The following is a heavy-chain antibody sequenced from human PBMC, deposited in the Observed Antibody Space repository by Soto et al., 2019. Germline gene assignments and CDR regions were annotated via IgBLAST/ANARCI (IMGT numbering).Heavy chain of an antibody. D-gene: IGHD2-2*01. V-gene: IGHV3-33*01. J-gene: IGHJ5*02. Sequence: LRLSCAASGFSFSVYGMHWVRQAPGKGLEWVAIIWYDGSNKYYADSVKGRFTISRDNSKNTLYLQMNSLRAEGTGIYYCARDLGCSSTSCDEVWFDPWGQGTLVTVSS. CDR2: IWYDGSNK. CDR1: GFSFSVYG. CDR3: ARDLGCSSTSCDEVWFDP.